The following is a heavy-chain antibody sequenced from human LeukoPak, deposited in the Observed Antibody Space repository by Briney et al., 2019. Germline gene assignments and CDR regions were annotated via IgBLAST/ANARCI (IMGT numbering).Heavy chain of an antibody. J-gene: IGHJ4*02. D-gene: IGHD5-12*01. CDR3: AKYAPSATKPTRYFDY. V-gene: IGHV3-23*01. Sequence: GGSLRLSCAASGFTFSSYAMTWVRQVPGKGLEWVSVIGTPDGNEHYADSVRGRFTTSRDNSRSMLYLQMNSLRAEDTAVYYCAKYAPSATKPTRYFDYWGQGTLVTVSS. CDR2: IGTPDGNE. CDR1: GFTFSSYA.